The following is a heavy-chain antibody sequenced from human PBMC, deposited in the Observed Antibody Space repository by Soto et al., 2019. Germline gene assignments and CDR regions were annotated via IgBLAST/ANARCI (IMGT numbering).Heavy chain of an antibody. CDR2: IIPIFGTA. Sequence: SVKVSCKASGGTFSSYAISWVRQAPGQGLEWMGGIIPIFGTANYAQKFQGRVTITADESTSTAYMELSSPRSEDTAVYYCASPYEYYYDSSGYDSDYWGQGTLVTVSS. D-gene: IGHD3-22*01. J-gene: IGHJ4*02. CDR3: ASPYEYYYDSSGYDSDY. CDR1: GGTFSSYA. V-gene: IGHV1-69*13.